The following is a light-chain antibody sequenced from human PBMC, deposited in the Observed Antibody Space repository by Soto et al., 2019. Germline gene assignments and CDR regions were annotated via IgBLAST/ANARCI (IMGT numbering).Light chain of an antibody. Sequence: QSALTQPVSVSGSPGQSITIPCTGTSSDIGAYDSVSWYQQYPGKAPKLIIYDVAHRPSGVSDRLSGSKSANTVSLTISGLQAEDEADYYCTSYTTFSTLVLGGGTKVTVL. CDR2: DVA. J-gene: IGLJ3*02. CDR1: SSDIGAYDS. CDR3: TSYTTFSTLV. V-gene: IGLV2-14*01.